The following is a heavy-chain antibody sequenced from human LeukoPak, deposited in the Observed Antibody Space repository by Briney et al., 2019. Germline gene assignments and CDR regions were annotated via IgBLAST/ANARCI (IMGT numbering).Heavy chain of an antibody. J-gene: IGHJ4*02. Sequence: GGSLRLSCAASGFTFSSYWMSWVRQAPGKGLEWVANIKQDGSEKYYVDSVKGRFTISRDNAKNSLYLQMNSLRAEDTAVYYCARDSKPYYYDSSGQDYWGQGTLVTVSS. V-gene: IGHV3-7*01. CDR2: IKQDGSEK. D-gene: IGHD3-22*01. CDR1: GFTFSSYW. CDR3: ARDSKPYYYDSSGQDY.